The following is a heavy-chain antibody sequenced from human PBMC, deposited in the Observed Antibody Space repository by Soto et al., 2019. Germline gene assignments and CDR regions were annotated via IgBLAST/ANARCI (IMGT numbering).Heavy chain of an antibody. V-gene: IGHV4-39*01. J-gene: IGHJ5*02. Sequence: WETLSLTCSVSGDSISSRTYYWAWIRQPPGKGLEWIGSVFYIGSAYYTPSLKSRVTLSVDTSKNQFSLRLRSVTASDTAVYYCARYSGSPANWFDPWGQGTLVTVSS. CDR2: VFYIGSA. CDR1: GDSISSRTYY. D-gene: IGHD1-26*01. CDR3: ARYSGSPANWFDP.